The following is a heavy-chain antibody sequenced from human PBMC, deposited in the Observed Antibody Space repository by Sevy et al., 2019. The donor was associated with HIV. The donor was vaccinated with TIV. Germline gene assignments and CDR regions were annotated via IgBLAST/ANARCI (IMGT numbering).Heavy chain of an antibody. CDR3: AKGGYSSSFFFFDY. CDR1: GFTFSSYA. CDR2: IRGSGGST. J-gene: IGHJ4*02. V-gene: IGHV3-23*01. Sequence: GGSLRLSCAASGFTFSSYAMSWVRQAPGKGLEWVSGIRGSGGSTYYADSVKGRFTISRDNSKNTLYLQMNSLRAEDTAVYYCAKGGYSSSFFFFDYWGQGTLVTVSS. D-gene: IGHD6-6*01.